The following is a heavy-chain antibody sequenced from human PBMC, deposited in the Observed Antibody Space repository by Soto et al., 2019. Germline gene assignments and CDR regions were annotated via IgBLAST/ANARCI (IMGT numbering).Heavy chain of an antibody. J-gene: IGHJ4*02. CDR1: GFTFSNYG. D-gene: IGHD4-17*01. Sequence: QVQLVESGGGVVQPGRSLRLSCAASGFTFSNYGMHWVRQAQGKGLEWVAVISYHGSDKYYADSVKGRFTISRDNSKNTLYLQMDSLRAEDTAVNYCAKDHLTTTVTTVSYWGEGTLFTVSS. CDR2: ISYHGSDK. CDR3: AKDHLTTTVTTVSY. V-gene: IGHV3-30*18.